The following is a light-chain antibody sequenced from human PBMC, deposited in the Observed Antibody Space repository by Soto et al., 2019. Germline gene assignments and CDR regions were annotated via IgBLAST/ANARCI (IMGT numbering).Light chain of an antibody. Sequence: EILLTQSPATLSLFPGERATLSCRASQSVSSYLAWYQQKPGQAPRLLIYDASNRATGIPARFSGSGSGTDFTLTISSLEPEDFAVYYCHQRSNWLTFGGGTKVEIK. CDR2: DAS. CDR3: HQRSNWLT. V-gene: IGKV3-11*01. CDR1: QSVSSY. J-gene: IGKJ4*01.